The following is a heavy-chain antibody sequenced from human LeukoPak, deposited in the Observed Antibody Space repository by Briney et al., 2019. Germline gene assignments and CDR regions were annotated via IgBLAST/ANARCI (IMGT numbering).Heavy chain of an antibody. CDR2: IYYSGST. CDR1: GGSISSGGYY. CDR3: ARGRRDYYDSSGHRYYFDY. J-gene: IGHJ4*02. V-gene: IGHV4-31*03. D-gene: IGHD3-22*01. Sequence: SETLSLTCTVSGGSISSGGYYWSWIRQHPGKGLEWIGYIYYSGSTYYNPSLKSRVTISVDTSKNQFSLKLSSVTAADTAVYYCARGRRDYYDSSGHRYYFDYWGQGTLVTVSS.